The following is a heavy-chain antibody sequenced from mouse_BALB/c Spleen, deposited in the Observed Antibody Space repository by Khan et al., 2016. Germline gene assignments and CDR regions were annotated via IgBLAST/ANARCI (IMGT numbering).Heavy chain of an antibody. CDR3: ARDYGSSWFAY. J-gene: IGHJ3*01. V-gene: IGHV1S41*01. D-gene: IGHD1-1*01. CDR1: GYTFTSYW. Sequence: DLVKPGASVKLSCKASGYTFTSYWINWIKQRPGQGLEWIGRIAPGSGSTYYNEMFKGKATLTVDTSSSTAYIQLSSLSSEDSAVYFCARDYGSSWFAYWGQGRLVTVSA. CDR2: IAPGSGST.